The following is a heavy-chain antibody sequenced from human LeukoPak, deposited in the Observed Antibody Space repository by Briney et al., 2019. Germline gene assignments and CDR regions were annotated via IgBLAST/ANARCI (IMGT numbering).Heavy chain of an antibody. CDR3: ARSRLEPDAFDI. D-gene: IGHD3-3*01. J-gene: IGHJ3*02. Sequence: TLSLTCTVSGGSISSYYWSWIRQPPGKGLEWIGYIYYSGGTNYNPSLKSRVTISVDTSKNQFSLKLSSVTAADTAVYYCARSRLEPDAFDIWGQGTMVTVSS. V-gene: IGHV4-59*08. CDR1: GGSISSYY. CDR2: IYYSGGT.